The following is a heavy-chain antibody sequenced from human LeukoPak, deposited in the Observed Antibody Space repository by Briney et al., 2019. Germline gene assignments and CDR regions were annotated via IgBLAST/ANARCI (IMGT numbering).Heavy chain of an antibody. Sequence: SETLSLTCAVSGYSISSGYYWGWIRQPPGKGLEWIGSIYHSGSTYYNPSLKSRVTISVDTSKNQFSLKLSSVTAADTAVYYCARDSQLPDIDYWGQGTLVTVSS. J-gene: IGHJ4*02. CDR3: ARDSQLPDIDY. V-gene: IGHV4-38-2*02. CDR2: IYHSGST. D-gene: IGHD2-2*01. CDR1: GYSISSGYY.